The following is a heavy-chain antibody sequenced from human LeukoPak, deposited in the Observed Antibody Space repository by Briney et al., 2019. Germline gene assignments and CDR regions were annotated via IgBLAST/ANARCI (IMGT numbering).Heavy chain of an antibody. D-gene: IGHD1-26*01. V-gene: IGHV3-7*03. CDR3: GRDLGGRSGY. J-gene: IGHJ4*02. CDR1: GFIFSSYW. Sequence: GGSLRLSCAASGFIFSSYWMNWVRQAPGKGLEWVANIKQDGSEKYYVDSVKGRFTISRDNAKNTLYLQMNSLRAEDTAVYYCGRDLGGRSGYWGQGTLVTVSS. CDR2: IKQDGSEK.